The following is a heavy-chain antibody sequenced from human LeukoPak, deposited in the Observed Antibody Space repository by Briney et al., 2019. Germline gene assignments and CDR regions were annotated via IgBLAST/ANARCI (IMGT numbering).Heavy chain of an antibody. J-gene: IGHJ5*02. Sequence: ASVKISCKASGYTFTDYYMHWVQQAPGKGLEWMGRVDPEDGETIYAEKFQGRVTITADTSTDTAYMELSSLRSEDTAVYYCARGAQRYCSSTSCYKPAAGWFDPWGQGTLVTVSS. V-gene: IGHV1-69-2*01. CDR1: GYTFTDYY. D-gene: IGHD2-2*02. CDR3: ARGAQRYCSSTSCYKPAAGWFDP. CDR2: VDPEDGET.